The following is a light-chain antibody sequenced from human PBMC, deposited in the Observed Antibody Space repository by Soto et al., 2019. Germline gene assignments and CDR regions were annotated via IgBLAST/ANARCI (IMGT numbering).Light chain of an antibody. CDR3: QSYDSSLSGWV. CDR2: GNS. Sequence: QPVLTQPPSVSGAPGQRVTISCTGSSSNIGAGYDVHWYQQLPGTAPKLLIYGNSNRPSGVPDRFSGSKSGTSASLAITGLQAEDEADYYCQSYDSSLSGWVFDGGTKVNVL. CDR1: SSNIGAGYD. J-gene: IGLJ2*01. V-gene: IGLV1-40*01.